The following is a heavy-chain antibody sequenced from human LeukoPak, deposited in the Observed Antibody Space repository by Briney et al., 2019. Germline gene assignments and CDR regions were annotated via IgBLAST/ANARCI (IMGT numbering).Heavy chain of an antibody. CDR3: AAPRAGQAFDI. V-gene: IGHV5-51*01. CDR1: GYSFTSNW. CDR2: VHPGDPDT. Sequence: GESLKISCKGSGYSFTSNWIGWVRQMPGKGLEWMGIVHPGDPDTRYSPSFQGQVTISADESISTAYLQWSSLKASDTAMYYCAAPRAGQAFDIWGQGTMVTVSS. J-gene: IGHJ3*02.